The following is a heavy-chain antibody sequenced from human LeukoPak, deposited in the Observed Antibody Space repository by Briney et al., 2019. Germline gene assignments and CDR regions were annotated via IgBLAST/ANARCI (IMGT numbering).Heavy chain of an antibody. J-gene: IGHJ4*02. V-gene: IGHV4-59*01. CDR1: GASISDGY. CDR3: ARVPPHHCTGEDCFPNFDY. D-gene: IGHD2-8*02. CDR2: FSHSGKT. Sequence: SETLSLTCTVSGASISDGYWSWIRQPPGKGLEWIGYFSHSGKTNSNPSLRSRVTISGDTSSNQFFLYLRSVTDAGTAVYFCARVPPHHCTGEDCFPNFDYWGQGALVTVSS.